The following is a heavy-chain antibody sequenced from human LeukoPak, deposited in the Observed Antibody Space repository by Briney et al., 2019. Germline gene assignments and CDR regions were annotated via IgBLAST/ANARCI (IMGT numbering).Heavy chain of an antibody. CDR2: IYHSGTS. Sequence: SETLSLTCTVSGGSISSGGFYWSWIRQPPGQGLEWIGYIYHSGTSHYNPSLKSRLSMSVDTSENQFSLNLNSVTAADTAVYYCARDGDYHASGSVFFDFWGQGILVTVSS. J-gene: IGHJ4*02. CDR1: GGSISSGGFY. CDR3: ARDGDYHASGSVFFDF. D-gene: IGHD3-10*01. V-gene: IGHV4-31*03.